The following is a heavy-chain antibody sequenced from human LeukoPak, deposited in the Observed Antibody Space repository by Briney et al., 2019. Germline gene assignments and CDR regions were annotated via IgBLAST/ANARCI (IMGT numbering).Heavy chain of an antibody. CDR2: ISAYNGNT. Sequence: GASVKVSGKASGYTFTSYGISWVRQAPGQGLEWMGWISAYNGNTNYAQKLQGRVTMTTDTSTSTAYMELRSLRSDDTAVYYCARAAGYCSGGSCYSGRSHYYGMDVWGQGTTVTVSS. D-gene: IGHD2-15*01. J-gene: IGHJ6*02. CDR1: GYTFTSYG. V-gene: IGHV1-18*01. CDR3: ARAAGYCSGGSCYSGRSHYYGMDV.